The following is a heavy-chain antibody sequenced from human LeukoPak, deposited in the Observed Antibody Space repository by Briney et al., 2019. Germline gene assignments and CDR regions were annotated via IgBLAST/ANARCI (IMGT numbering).Heavy chain of an antibody. CDR1: GGSFSGYY. J-gene: IGHJ3*02. V-gene: IGHV4-34*01. D-gene: IGHD2-15*01. Sequence: PSETLSLTCAVYGGSFSGYYWSWIRQPPGKGLEWIGEINHSGSTNYNPSLKSRVTISVDTSKNQFSLKLSSVTAADTAVYYCAVEVVARAFDAFDIWGQGTMVTVSS. CDR2: INHSGST. CDR3: AVEVVARAFDAFDI.